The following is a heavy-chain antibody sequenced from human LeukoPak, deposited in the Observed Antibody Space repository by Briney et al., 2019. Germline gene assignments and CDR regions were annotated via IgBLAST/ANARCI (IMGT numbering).Heavy chain of an antibody. D-gene: IGHD1-1*01. Sequence: SWETLSLTCTVSGGSISTYYWSWIRQPPGKGLEWIGFLFYSGSTNYNPSLKSRVTISVDTSKNQLSLNLSSVTAADTAVYYCAITTGTSSFDAFDIWGQGTMVTVSP. V-gene: IGHV4-59*12. CDR2: LFYSGST. CDR1: GGSISTYY. J-gene: IGHJ3*02. CDR3: AITTGTSSFDAFDI.